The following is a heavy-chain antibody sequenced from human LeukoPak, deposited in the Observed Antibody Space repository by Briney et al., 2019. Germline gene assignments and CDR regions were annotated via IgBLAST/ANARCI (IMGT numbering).Heavy chain of an antibody. CDR3: ARSSGYEDNNFDY. Sequence: GASVKVSCKASGGTFSSYAISWVRQAPGQGLEWMGGIIPIFGTANYAQKFQGRVTITTDESTSTAYMELSSLRSEDTAVYYCARSSGYEDNNFDYWGQGTLVTVSS. CDR1: GGTFSSYA. D-gene: IGHD5-12*01. V-gene: IGHV1-69*05. CDR2: IIPIFGTA. J-gene: IGHJ4*02.